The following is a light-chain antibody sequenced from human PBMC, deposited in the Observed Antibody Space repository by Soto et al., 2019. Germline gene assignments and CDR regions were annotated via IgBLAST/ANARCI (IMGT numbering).Light chain of an antibody. CDR3: QQYGSSPLT. Sequence: EIGLTQSPGTLSLSPGERAILSCRASQSVSSSYLAWYRQKPGQAPRLLIYSASSRATGIPDRFSGSGSGTNFTLTISRLEPEDFAVYYCQQYGSSPLTFGGGTKVDIK. CDR1: QSVSSSY. J-gene: IGKJ4*01. V-gene: IGKV3-20*01. CDR2: SAS.